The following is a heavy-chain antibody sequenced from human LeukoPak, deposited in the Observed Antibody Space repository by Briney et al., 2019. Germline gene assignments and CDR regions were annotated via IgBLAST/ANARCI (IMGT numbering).Heavy chain of an antibody. V-gene: IGHV3-30-3*01. D-gene: IGHD6-19*01. CDR2: ISYDGSNK. CDR3: ARAYRGYSSGWYSGGPAY. Sequence: GRSLRLSCAASGFTFSSYAMHWVRQAPGKGLEWVAVISYDGSNKYYADSVKGRFTTSRDNSKNTLYLQMNSLRAEDIAVYYCARAYRGYSSGWYSGGPAYWGQGTLVTVSS. CDR1: GFTFSSYA. J-gene: IGHJ4*02.